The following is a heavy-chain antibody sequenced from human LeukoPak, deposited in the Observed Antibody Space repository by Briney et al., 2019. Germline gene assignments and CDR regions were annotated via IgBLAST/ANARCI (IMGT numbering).Heavy chain of an antibody. Sequence: GGSLRLSCAASGFTFSSYAMSWVRQAPGKGLQWVSAIGGSGGSTYYADPVKGRFTISRDNSKNTLFLQMNYLRAEDTAVYYCAKEKPLDYDFWSGYSGWGQGTLVTVSS. J-gene: IGHJ4*02. CDR2: IGGSGGST. V-gene: IGHV3-23*01. D-gene: IGHD3-3*01. CDR1: GFTFSSYA. CDR3: AKEKPLDYDFWSGYSG.